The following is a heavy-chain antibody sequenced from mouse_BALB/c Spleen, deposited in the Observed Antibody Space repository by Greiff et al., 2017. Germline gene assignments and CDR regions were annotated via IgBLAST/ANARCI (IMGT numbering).Heavy chain of an antibody. CDR2: IYPGDGST. Sequence: QVQLQQSGPELVKPGASVKMSCKASGYTFTSYYIHWVKQRPGQGLEWIGWIYPGDGSTKYNEKFKGKTTLTADKSSSTAYMLLSSLTSEDSAIYFCARHGNYPLGVDVWGAGTTVTVSS. CDR1: GYTFTSYY. D-gene: IGHD2-1*01. CDR3: ARHGNYPLGVDV. J-gene: IGHJ1*01. V-gene: IGHV1S56*01.